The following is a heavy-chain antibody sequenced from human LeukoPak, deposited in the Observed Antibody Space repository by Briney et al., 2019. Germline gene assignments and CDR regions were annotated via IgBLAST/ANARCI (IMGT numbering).Heavy chain of an antibody. CDR3: ARAIFDSSAF. J-gene: IGHJ4*02. D-gene: IGHD3-3*01. CDR1: AYTFTNYY. CDR2: INPNSGGT. V-gene: IGHV1-2*02. Sequence: GASVKVSCKSSAYTFTNYYIHWVRQAPGEGLEWMGWINPNSGGTNYAQKFQGRVTMTRDTSISTAYMELSSLTSDDTAVYYCARAIFDSSAFWGQGALVTVSS.